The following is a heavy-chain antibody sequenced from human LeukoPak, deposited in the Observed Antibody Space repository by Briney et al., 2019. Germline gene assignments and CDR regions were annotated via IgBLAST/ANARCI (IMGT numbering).Heavy chain of an antibody. V-gene: IGHV1-2*02. J-gene: IGHJ4*02. CDR2: INPNSGGT. CDR1: GYTFTGYY. D-gene: IGHD6-19*01. Sequence: GASVKVSCKASGYTFTGYYMHWVRQAPGQGLEWMGWINPNSGGTNYAQKLQGRVTMTTDTSTSTAYMELRSLRSDDTAVYYCARDPSVAVAGYFDYWGQGTLVTVSS. CDR3: ARDPSVAVAGYFDY.